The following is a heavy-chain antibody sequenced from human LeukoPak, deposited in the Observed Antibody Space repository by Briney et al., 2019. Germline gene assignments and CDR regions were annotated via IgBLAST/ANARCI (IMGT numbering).Heavy chain of an antibody. CDR2: IVPKFDLT. D-gene: IGHD1-1*01. CDR3: TRDQNVRGVAAGMEGWFDP. Sequence: GASVKFSCKTSGDTFSNFVISWVRQAPGQGLEWMARIVPKFDLTKIAQKFEGRVTITADTSTSTVYLELSNVRSDDAAIYYCTRDQNVRGVAAGMEGWFDPWGQGTLVTVSS. CDR1: GDTFSNFV. V-gene: IGHV1-69*04. J-gene: IGHJ5*02.